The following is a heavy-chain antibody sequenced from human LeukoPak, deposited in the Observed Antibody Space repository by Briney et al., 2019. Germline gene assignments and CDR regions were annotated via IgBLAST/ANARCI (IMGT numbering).Heavy chain of an antibody. Sequence: PSETLSLTCTVSGGSISSSSYYWGWIRQPPGKGLEWIGSIYYSGSTYYNPSLKSRDTISVDTSKNQFSLKLSSVTAADTAVYYCARRWVVYGAFDIWGQGTMVTVSS. D-gene: IGHD1-14*01. J-gene: IGHJ3*02. CDR3: ARRWVVYGAFDI. CDR2: IYYSGST. V-gene: IGHV4-39*01. CDR1: GGSISSSSYY.